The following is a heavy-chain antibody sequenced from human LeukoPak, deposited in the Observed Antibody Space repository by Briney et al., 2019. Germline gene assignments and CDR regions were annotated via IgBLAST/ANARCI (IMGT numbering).Heavy chain of an antibody. Sequence: GGSLRLSCAASGFSIRGYWMHWVRQPPGKGLMWVSRIKSDGSWTNYADSVRGRFTISRDNAKNTLFLQMVGLRAEDTAIYYCVRDGDAYDFDLWGQGILVTVSS. D-gene: IGHD5-12*01. CDR3: VRDGDAYDFDL. J-gene: IGHJ4*02. CDR2: IKSDGSWT. V-gene: IGHV3-74*01. CDR1: GFSIRGYW.